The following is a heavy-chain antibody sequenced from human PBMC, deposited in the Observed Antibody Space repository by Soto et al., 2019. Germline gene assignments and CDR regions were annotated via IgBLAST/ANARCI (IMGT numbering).Heavy chain of an antibody. D-gene: IGHD2-15*01. CDR1: GFTFSTSW. CDR3: ARDRGYCTGGTCYAVLDY. V-gene: IGHV3-7*01. CDR2: IKQDGSET. J-gene: IGHJ4*02. Sequence: EVQLVESGGGLVQPGGSLRLSCAASGFTFSTSWMNWGRQAPGKGLEWVANIKQDGSETHYVDSANGRFTISRDNAKNSLRLQMNSLRAEDTAVYYCARDRGYCTGGTCYAVLDYWGQGVLVTVSS.